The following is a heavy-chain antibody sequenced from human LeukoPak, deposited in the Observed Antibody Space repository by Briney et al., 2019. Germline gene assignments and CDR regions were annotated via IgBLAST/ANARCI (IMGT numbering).Heavy chain of an antibody. Sequence: GASVKVSCKASGYTFTANYMHWVRQAPGQGLEWMGWIKPNSGDTNYAQEFQSRVIMTRDTSINTAYMELSWLRSDDTDVYYCARDGGYYYMDVWGQGATVTVSS. D-gene: IGHD2-15*01. J-gene: IGHJ6*02. CDR3: ARDGGYYYMDV. CDR1: GYTFTANY. CDR2: IKPNSGDT. V-gene: IGHV1-2*02.